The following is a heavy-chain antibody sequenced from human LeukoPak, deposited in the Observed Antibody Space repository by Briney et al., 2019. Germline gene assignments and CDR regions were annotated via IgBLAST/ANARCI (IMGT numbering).Heavy chain of an antibody. D-gene: IGHD3-22*01. Sequence: SETLSLTCTVSGGSISSGSYYWSWIRQPAGKGLEWIGRIYNTQNTHYNPSLKRRVTISLHTSKNQFSLKLSSVTAADTAVYYCARDHYYYDSTGYYYLDYWGQGTLVTVSS. CDR2: IYNTQNT. CDR3: ARDHYYYDSTGYYYLDY. J-gene: IGHJ4*02. V-gene: IGHV4-61*02. CDR1: GGSISSGSYY.